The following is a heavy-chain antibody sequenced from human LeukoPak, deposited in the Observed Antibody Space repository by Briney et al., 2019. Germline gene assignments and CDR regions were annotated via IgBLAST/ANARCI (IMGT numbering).Heavy chain of an antibody. J-gene: IGHJ4*02. V-gene: IGHV3-7*03. Sequence: GGSLRLSCAVSGLTFSSSWMDWVRQAPGKGLEWVASINPDGNKKYSADSVKGRFTISRDNAENSLYLQMNSLRAEDTAIYYCARDSPDYGGKGFDYWGQGTLVTVSS. CDR3: ARDSPDYGGKGFDY. CDR1: GLTFSSSW. CDR2: INPDGNKK. D-gene: IGHD4-23*01.